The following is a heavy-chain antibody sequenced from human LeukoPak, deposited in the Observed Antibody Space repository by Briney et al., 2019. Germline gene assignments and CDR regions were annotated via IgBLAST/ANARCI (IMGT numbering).Heavy chain of an antibody. D-gene: IGHD2-21*01. Sequence: GRSLRLSCAASGFMFGDYGMHWVRQAPGKGLEWVAVISNDGSIIYYADSVKGRFTISRDNSKNTLHLQMNSLRPDDTAVYYCAKDGPYCGGITCYFRYFDLWGRGTLVTVSS. CDR2: ISNDGSII. CDR3: AKDGPYCGGITCYFRYFDL. V-gene: IGHV3-30*18. CDR1: GFMFGDYG. J-gene: IGHJ2*01.